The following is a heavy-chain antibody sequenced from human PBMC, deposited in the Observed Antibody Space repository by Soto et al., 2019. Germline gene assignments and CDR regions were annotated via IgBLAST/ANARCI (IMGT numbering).Heavy chain of an antibody. CDR3: ARDSSPLLWFGELLFSFDP. V-gene: IGHV1-18*04. CDR1: GYTFTSYG. D-gene: IGHD3-10*01. J-gene: IGHJ5*02. Sequence: VASVKVSCKASGYTFTSYGISWVRQAPGQGLEWMGWISAYNGNTNYAQKLQGRVTMTTDTSTSTAYMELRSLRSDDTAVYYCARDSSPLLWFGELLFSFDPWGQGTLVTVSS. CDR2: ISAYNGNT.